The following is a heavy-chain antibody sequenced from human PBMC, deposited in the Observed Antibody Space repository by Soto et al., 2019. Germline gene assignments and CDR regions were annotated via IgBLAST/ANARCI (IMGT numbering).Heavy chain of an antibody. CDR3: ARIFKSAGWLDP. D-gene: IGHD3-3*01. J-gene: IGHJ5*02. V-gene: IGHV1-3*01. CDR1: GYTFTTYA. CDR2: INAGNGNT. Sequence: QVQLVQSGPEVKKPGASVKVSCKASGYTFTTYAIHWVRQAPGQGLEWMGWINAGNGNTECSERFRGRVTITRDTSASTADMELTGLTSEDTADYYCARIFKSAGWLDPWGHGTLVTVSS.